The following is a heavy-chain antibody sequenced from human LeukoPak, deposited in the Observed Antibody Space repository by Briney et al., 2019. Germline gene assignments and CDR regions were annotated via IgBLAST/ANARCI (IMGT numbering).Heavy chain of an antibody. V-gene: IGHV4-61*02. Sequence: SQTLSLTCTVSGGSISSGGFYWNWIRQPAGKALEWIGRIYTSGSTDYNPSLKSRVTISVDTSKNQFSLKLSSVTAVDEAVYYCARINYDSWSGYSTGGFDYWGQGSLVTVSS. D-gene: IGHD3-3*01. CDR1: GGSISSGGFY. CDR3: ARINYDSWSGYSTGGFDY. J-gene: IGHJ4*02. CDR2: IYTSGST.